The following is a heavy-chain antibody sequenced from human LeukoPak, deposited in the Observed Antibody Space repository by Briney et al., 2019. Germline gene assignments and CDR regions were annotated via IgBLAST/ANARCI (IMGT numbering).Heavy chain of an antibody. CDR1: GGSFSGYY. Sequence: SETLSLTCAVYGGSFSGYYWSWIRQPPGKGLEWIGEINHSGSTNYNPSLKSRVTISVDTSKNQFSLKLSSVTAADTAVYYCARGHQRGGRGEELVRGYFPPRGPGTLVTVSS. V-gene: IGHV4-34*01. CDR3: ARGHQRGGRGEELVRGYFPP. J-gene: IGHJ1*01. CDR2: INHSGST. D-gene: IGHD6-13*01.